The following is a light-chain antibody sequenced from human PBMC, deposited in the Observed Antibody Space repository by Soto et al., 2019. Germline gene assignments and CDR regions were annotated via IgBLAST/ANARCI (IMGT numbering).Light chain of an antibody. CDR3: SAWDDSLKAWM. CDR2: FNN. CDR1: SSNIGSET. Sequence: QYVLTQPPSVCGSPGQRVTISCSGGSSNIGSETVNWYQHLAGAAPKLLIYFNNQRPSGVPDRFSGSKSGTSASLAISGLQSGDEAHYYCSAWDDSLKAWMFGGGTKLTVL. J-gene: IGLJ3*02. V-gene: IGLV1-44*01.